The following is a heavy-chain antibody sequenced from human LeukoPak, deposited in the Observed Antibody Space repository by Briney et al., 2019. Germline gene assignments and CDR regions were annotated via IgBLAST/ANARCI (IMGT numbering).Heavy chain of an antibody. D-gene: IGHD3-10*01. CDR1: GFTFSSYV. J-gene: IGHJ4*02. Sequence: GGSLRLSCAASGFTFSSYVMSWGRQAPGKGLEWVSAISGSGGSTYYADSVKGRFTISRDNSKNTLYLQMNSLRAEDTAVYYCAKDFYGSGSYNDYWGQGTLVTVSS. CDR2: ISGSGGST. CDR3: AKDFYGSGSYNDY. V-gene: IGHV3-23*01.